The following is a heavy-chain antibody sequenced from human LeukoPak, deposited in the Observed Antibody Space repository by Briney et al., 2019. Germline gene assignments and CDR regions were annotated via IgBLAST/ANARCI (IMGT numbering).Heavy chain of an antibody. D-gene: IGHD3-3*01. CDR1: GYTFSSYA. CDR2: ISGSGGST. Sequence: ASVKVSCKASGYTFSSYAMSWVRQAPGKGLEWVSAISGSGGSTYYADSVKGRFTISRDNSKNTLYLQMNSLRAEDTAVYYCAKSRFLEWLFDYWGQGTLVTVSS. V-gene: IGHV3-23*01. CDR3: AKSRFLEWLFDY. J-gene: IGHJ4*02.